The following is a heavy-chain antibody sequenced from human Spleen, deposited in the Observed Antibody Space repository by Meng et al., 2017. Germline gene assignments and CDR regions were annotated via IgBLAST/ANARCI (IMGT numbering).Heavy chain of an antibody. CDR1: GFTFGDYA. V-gene: IGHV3-49*04. D-gene: IGHD1-26*01. CDR2: IRSKAYGGTT. J-gene: IGHJ4*02. CDR3: SREGGSQRTDY. Sequence: GGSLRLSCKASGFTFGDYAINWVRQAPGKGLEWVGFIRSKAYGGTTEYAAFVKGRFTISRDDSISIAYLEMNSLKTEDTAVYYCSREGGSQRTDYWGQGTLVTVSS.